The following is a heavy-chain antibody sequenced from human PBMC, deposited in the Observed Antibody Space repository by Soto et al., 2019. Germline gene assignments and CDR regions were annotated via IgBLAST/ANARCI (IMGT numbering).Heavy chain of an antibody. Sequence: GSLRLSCAASGFTLSSYAMHWVRQAPGKGLEWVAVISYDGSNKYYADSVKGRFTISRDNSKNTLYLQMNSLRAEDTAVYYCARDSSGWHQIDYWGQGTLVTVSS. V-gene: IGHV3-30-3*01. J-gene: IGHJ4*02. CDR2: ISYDGSNK. CDR3: ARDSSGWHQIDY. CDR1: GFTLSSYA. D-gene: IGHD6-19*01.